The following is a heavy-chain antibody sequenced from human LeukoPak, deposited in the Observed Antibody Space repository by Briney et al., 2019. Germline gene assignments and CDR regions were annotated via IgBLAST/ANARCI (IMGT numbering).Heavy chain of an antibody. V-gene: IGHV3-30-3*01. Sequence: PGGSLRLSCAASGFTFSSYAMHWVRQAPGKGLEWVAVISYDGSNKYYADSVKGRFTISRDNSKNTLYLQMNSLRAEDTAVYYCARTQYYSSSWFDYWGQGTLVTVSS. D-gene: IGHD6-13*01. J-gene: IGHJ4*02. CDR1: GFTFSSYA. CDR2: ISYDGSNK. CDR3: ARTQYYSSSWFDY.